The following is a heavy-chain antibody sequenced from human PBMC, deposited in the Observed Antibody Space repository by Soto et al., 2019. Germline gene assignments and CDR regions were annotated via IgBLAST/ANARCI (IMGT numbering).Heavy chain of an antibody. CDR1: GGTFSSYT. CDR2: IIPILGIA. J-gene: IGHJ4*02. Sequence: SLKVSCKASGGTFSSYTINWVRQAPGQGLEWMGRIIPILGIANYAQKFQGRVTITADKSTSTAYMELSSLRSEDTAVYYCARDRTYGSGSIEDYWGQGTLVTVSS. V-gene: IGHV1-69*04. D-gene: IGHD3-10*01. CDR3: ARDRTYGSGSIEDY.